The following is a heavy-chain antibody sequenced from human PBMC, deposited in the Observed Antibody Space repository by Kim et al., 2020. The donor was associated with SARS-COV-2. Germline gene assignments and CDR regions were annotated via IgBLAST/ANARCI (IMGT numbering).Heavy chain of an antibody. D-gene: IGHD3-16*01. V-gene: IGHV4-59*08. Sequence: SETLSLTCTVSGGSMRSFYWSWIRQFPGKEMEWIGYVFDDGTTDYNPSLKSRVTISIDTSKNQFYLELTSGTAGDTAVNYCAKRGWGPTFYYYYLSGWG. CDR1: GGSMRSFY. CDR3: AKRGWGPTFYYYYLSG. CDR2: VFDDGTT. J-gene: IGHJ6*03.